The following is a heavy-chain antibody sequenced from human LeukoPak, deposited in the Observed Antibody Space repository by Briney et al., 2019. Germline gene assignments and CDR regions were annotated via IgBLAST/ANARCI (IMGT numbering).Heavy chain of an antibody. Sequence: GGSLRLSCAASGFTFSSYAMSWVRQAPGKGLEWVTNIKEDGTDKYYVDSVKGRFTISKDNAKDTLYLEMNSLRVEDTAVYYCARDDSGFHYWGQGTLVTVSS. V-gene: IGHV3-7*01. J-gene: IGHJ4*02. CDR2: IKEDGTDK. D-gene: IGHD3-22*01. CDR1: GFTFSSYA. CDR3: ARDDSGFHY.